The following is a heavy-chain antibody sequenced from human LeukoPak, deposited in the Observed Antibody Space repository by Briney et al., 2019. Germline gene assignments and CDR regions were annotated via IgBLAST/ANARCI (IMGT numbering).Heavy chain of an antibody. CDR2: ISGSGCST. V-gene: IGHV3-23*01. Sequence: GGSLRLSCAASGFPLSSYSISEVRQPPPKGLPWVSAISGSGCSTYYADSLKGRFTISRDNSKNTLHLQMNIRKADNHAVDFCAMRVSYYCYMDVWGEGPTVSVPS. CDR1: GFPLSSYS. CDR3: AMRVSYYCYMDV. J-gene: IGHJ6*03.